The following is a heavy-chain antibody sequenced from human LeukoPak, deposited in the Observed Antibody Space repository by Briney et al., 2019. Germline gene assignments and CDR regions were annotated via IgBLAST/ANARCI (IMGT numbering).Heavy chain of an antibody. Sequence: PGGSLRLSCAASGFSFISYWMSWVRQAPGKGLEWVAVISYDGSDKYYADSVKGRFTISRDNSKNTLYLQMNSLRAEDTAVYYCAKPRGIQLWSSFDYWGQGTLVTVSS. CDR3: AKPRGIQLWSSFDY. CDR1: GFSFISYW. J-gene: IGHJ4*02. D-gene: IGHD5-18*01. CDR2: ISYDGSDK. V-gene: IGHV3-30*18.